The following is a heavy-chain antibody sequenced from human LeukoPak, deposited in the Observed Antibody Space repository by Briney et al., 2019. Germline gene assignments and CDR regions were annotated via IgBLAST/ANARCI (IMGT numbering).Heavy chain of an antibody. J-gene: IGHJ2*01. CDR1: GGTFSSYA. CDR2: IIPIFGTA. D-gene: IGHD6-19*01. Sequence: SVKVSCKASGGTFSSYAISWVRQAPGQGLEWRGGIIPIFGTANYAQKFQGRVTITADKSTSTAYMELSSLRSEDTAVYYCAREGIAVAGREWYFDLWGRGTLVTVSS. CDR3: AREGIAVAGREWYFDL. V-gene: IGHV1-69*06.